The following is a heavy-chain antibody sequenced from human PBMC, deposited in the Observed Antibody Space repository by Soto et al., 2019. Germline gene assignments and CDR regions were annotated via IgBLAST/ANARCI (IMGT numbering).Heavy chain of an antibody. CDR3: ESTGWQFDY. CDR2: YSGGST. V-gene: IGHV3-66*01. Sequence: YSGGSTYHADSVKGRFTISRDNSKNTLYLQMNSMRAEDTAVYYCESTGWQFDYWGQGTLVTVSS. D-gene: IGHD2-8*02. J-gene: IGHJ4*02.